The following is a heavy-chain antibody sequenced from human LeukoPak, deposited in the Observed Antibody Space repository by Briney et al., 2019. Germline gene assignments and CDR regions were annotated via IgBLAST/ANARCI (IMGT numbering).Heavy chain of an antibody. V-gene: IGHV3-7*01. D-gene: IGHD3-9*01. CDR2: IQPDGTAK. CDR1: GFTFGSHW. Sequence: GGSLRLSCAASGFTFGSHWMTWVRQAPGMGLEWVANIQPDGTAKEFVGSVKGRFSIPRDNAENSLYPQMNSLRAEDTAVYYCARWNYDSLTGYYIDYWGQGTLVAVSS. J-gene: IGHJ4*02. CDR3: ARWNYDSLTGYYIDY.